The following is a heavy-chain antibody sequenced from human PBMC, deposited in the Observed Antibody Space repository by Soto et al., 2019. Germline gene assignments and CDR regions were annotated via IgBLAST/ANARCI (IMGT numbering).Heavy chain of an antibody. CDR1: GFTFSTYG. CDR3: AKSVLATVGTYFVH. D-gene: IGHD6-13*01. CDR2: ISFNGRDQ. J-gene: IGHJ4*02. V-gene: IGHV3-30*18. Sequence: GGSLRLSCAASGFTFSTYGMHWVRQAPGKGPEWVATISFNGRDQYYADSVKGRFTISRDNSKNTLYLQMNNLRPDDTAVYFCAKSVLATVGTYFVHWGQGTVVTVSS.